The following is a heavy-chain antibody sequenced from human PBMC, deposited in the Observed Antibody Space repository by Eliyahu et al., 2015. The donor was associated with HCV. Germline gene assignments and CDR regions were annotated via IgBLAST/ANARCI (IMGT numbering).Heavy chain of an antibody. Sequence: EVQLVESGGGLVQPGRSLXXSCTASGFTXGXYAMSWFRQXPGKGLEWVGXIRSKAYGGTTEYAASVKGRFTISRDDSKSIAYLQMNSLKTEDTAVYYCTRDARGVYRGSDYWGQGTLVTVSS. D-gene: IGHD1-26*01. J-gene: IGHJ4*02. V-gene: IGHV3-49*03. CDR2: IRSKAYGGTT. CDR1: GFTXGXYA. CDR3: TRDARGVYRGSDY.